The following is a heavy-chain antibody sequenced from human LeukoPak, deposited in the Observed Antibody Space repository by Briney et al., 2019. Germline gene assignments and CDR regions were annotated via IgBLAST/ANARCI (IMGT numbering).Heavy chain of an antibody. CDR3: ARYLGYSSGYRT. CDR2: ISSSSSYI. V-gene: IGHV3-21*04. CDR1: GFIFSSYS. J-gene: IGHJ5*02. Sequence: GGSLRLSCPASGFIFSSYSMNWVRQAAGRGLEWVSSISSSSSYIYYADSVKGRFTISRDNAKNTLYLQMNSLRAEDTAVYYCARYLGYSSGYRTWGQGTLVTVSS. D-gene: IGHD3-22*01.